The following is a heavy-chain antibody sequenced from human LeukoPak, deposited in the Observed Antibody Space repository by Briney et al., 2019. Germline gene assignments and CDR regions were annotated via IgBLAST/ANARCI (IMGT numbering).Heavy chain of an antibody. CDR3: ARDVAATTVTTSEGYYFDY. V-gene: IGHV1-46*01. CDR2: INPSGGST. J-gene: IGHJ4*02. CDR1: GYTFTSYY. Sequence: ASVKVSCKASGYTFTSYYMHWVRQSPGQRLEWMGIINPSGGSTSYAQKFQGRVTMPRDTSTSTVYMELSSLRSEDTAVYYCARDVAATTVTTSEGYYFDYWGQGTLDTVSS. D-gene: IGHD4-17*01.